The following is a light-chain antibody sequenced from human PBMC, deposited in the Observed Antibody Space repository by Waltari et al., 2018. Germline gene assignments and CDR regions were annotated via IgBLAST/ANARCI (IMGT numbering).Light chain of an antibody. CDR2: QNT. J-gene: IGLJ3*02. Sequence: SYELTQPTSVSVAPGQTANITCSGDKLGTKYACWYQQKPGHAPVLVIHQNTKRPSGLPERFSGSNSGNTATLTISGTQPIDEADFYCQAWDSTFARVFGGGTRLTVL. V-gene: IGLV3-1*01. CDR3: QAWDSTFARV. CDR1: KLGTKY.